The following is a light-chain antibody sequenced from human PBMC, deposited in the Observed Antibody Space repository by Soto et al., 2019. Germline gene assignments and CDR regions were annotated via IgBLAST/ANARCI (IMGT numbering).Light chain of an antibody. V-gene: IGLV2-23*01. J-gene: IGLJ2*01. CDR1: SSDVGSYNL. Sequence: QSVLTQPASVSGSPGQSITISCTGTSSDVGSYNLVSWYQQHPGKAPKLMIYEGSKRPSGVSNRFSGSKSGNTASLTISGLQAEDEADDYCCSYAGSSTPVVFGGGTKLTVL. CDR3: CSYAGSSTPVV. CDR2: EGS.